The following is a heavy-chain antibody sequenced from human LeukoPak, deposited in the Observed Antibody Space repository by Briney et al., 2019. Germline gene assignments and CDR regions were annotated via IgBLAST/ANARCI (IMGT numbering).Heavy chain of an antibody. J-gene: IGHJ4*02. CDR3: ARDGRRSIAAYDY. CDR2: MNPNSGNT. D-gene: IGHD6-6*01. CDR1: GYTFISYD. V-gene: IGHV1-8*01. Sequence: ASVKVSCKASGYTFISYDFNWVRQATGQGLEWMGWMNPNSGNTGYAQKFQGRVTMTRDTSISTAYMELSRLRSDDTAVYYCARDGRRSIAAYDYWGQGTLVTVSS.